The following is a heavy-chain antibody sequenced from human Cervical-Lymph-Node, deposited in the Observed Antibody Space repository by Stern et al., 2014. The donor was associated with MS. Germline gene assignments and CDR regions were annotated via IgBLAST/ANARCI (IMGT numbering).Heavy chain of an antibody. CDR2: IVVGSGNT. Sequence: QLVESGPEVRKPGTSVKVSCTASGFTFNNSAVQWVRQARGQPLAWIGWIVVGSGNTIYAQQFQERVTISRDMSTNTAYMALSSLRSEDTAVYYCATGILGATPLFAHWGQGSLVTVSS. CDR3: ATGILGATPLFAH. V-gene: IGHV1-58*01. D-gene: IGHD1-26*01. CDR1: GFTFNNSA. J-gene: IGHJ4*02.